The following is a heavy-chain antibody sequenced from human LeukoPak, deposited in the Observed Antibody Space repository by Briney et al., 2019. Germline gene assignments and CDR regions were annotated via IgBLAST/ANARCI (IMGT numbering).Heavy chain of an antibody. D-gene: IGHD6-6*01. CDR2: ISSDGSST. CDR1: GFTFRNHW. CDR3: ARDQRVTGRPDIDY. J-gene: IGHJ4*02. V-gene: IGHV3-74*03. Sequence: GGSLRLSCAASGFTFRNHWMHWVRQTPGKGLVWVSRISSDGSSTTYADSAKGRFTISRDNAKNTLYPQMNNLRAEDTAMYYCARDQRVTGRPDIDYWGQGTLVIVSS.